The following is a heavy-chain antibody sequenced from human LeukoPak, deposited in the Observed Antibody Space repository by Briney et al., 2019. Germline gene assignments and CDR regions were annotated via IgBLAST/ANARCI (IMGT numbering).Heavy chain of an antibody. CDR1: GGTFSSYA. D-gene: IGHD6-13*01. CDR3: ARDGPRSSSPSSPNDY. Sequence: GASVKVSCKASGGTFSSYAISWVRQAPGQGLEGMGGIIPIFGTANYAQKFQGRVTITADESTSTAYMELSSLRSEDTAVYYCARDGPRSSSPSSPNDYWGQGTLVTVSS. CDR2: IIPIFGTA. V-gene: IGHV1-69*13. J-gene: IGHJ4*02.